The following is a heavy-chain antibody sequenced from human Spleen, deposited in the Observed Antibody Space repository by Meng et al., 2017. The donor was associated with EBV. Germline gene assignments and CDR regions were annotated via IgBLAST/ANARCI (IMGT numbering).Heavy chain of an antibody. CDR1: GYTFTSYG. CDR2: ISAYNGNT. Sequence: VQSGAEVKEPGDTVKVSCQAYGYTFTSYGVSWVRQAPGQGLEWMGWISAYNGNTNYAQKLQGRVTMTTDTSTSTAYMELRSLRSDDTAVYYCAVEKDYDSIGYWGQGTLVTVSS. CDR3: AVEKDYDSIGY. D-gene: IGHD3-22*01. V-gene: IGHV1-18*01. J-gene: IGHJ4*02.